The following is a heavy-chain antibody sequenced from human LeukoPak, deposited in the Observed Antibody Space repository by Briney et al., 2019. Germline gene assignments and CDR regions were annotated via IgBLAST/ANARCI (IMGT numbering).Heavy chain of an antibody. CDR3: ARALNLAAAGTLDT. V-gene: IGHV7-4-1*02. CDR1: GYIFTTYG. J-gene: IGHJ5*02. D-gene: IGHD6-13*01. CDR2: INTNTEHP. Sequence: ASVKVSCKASGYIFTTYGMNWVRQAPGQGLEWMGCINTNTEHPTHAQGFTGRFVFSLDTSVSTAYLQISSLKAEDTAVYYCARALNLAAAGTLDTWGQGTLVTVSS.